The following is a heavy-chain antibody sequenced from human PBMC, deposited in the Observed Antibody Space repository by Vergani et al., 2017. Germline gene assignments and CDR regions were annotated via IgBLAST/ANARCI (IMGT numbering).Heavy chain of an antibody. CDR1: GFTFDDYA. CDR3: AKDKVENLYYYGSGLYYYYYGMDV. D-gene: IGHD3-10*01. Sequence: EVQLVESGGGLVQPGRSLRLSCAASGFTFDDYAMHWVRQAPGKGLEWVSGISWNSDNIGYADSVKGRFTISRDNAKDSLYLQMNSLRVEDMALYYCAKDKVENLYYYGSGLYYYYYGMDVWGQGTTVTVSS. V-gene: IGHV3-9*03. CDR2: ISWNSDNI. J-gene: IGHJ6*02.